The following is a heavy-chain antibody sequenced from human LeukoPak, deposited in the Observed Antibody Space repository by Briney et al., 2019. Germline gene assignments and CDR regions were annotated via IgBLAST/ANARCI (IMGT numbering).Heavy chain of an antibody. Sequence: SETLSLTCTVSGGSISSGSYYWSWIRQPAGKGLEWIGRIYTSGSTNYNPSLKSRVTISIDKSKNQFSLNLNSVTAADTAVYYCARNSYYDNSGEGAFDIWGQGTMVTVSS. CDR2: IYTSGST. CDR3: ARNSYYDNSGEGAFDI. V-gene: IGHV4-61*02. D-gene: IGHD3-22*01. J-gene: IGHJ3*02. CDR1: GGSISSGSYY.